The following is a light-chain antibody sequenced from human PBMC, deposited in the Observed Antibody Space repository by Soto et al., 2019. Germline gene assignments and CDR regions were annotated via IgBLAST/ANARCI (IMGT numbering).Light chain of an antibody. CDR2: DAS. V-gene: IGKV3-11*01. CDR3: QQFSSYPLT. CDR1: QSVSSY. J-gene: IGKJ4*01. Sequence: DIVFPQSPAALSLSPRERATLSGRASQSVSSYLSWYQQKPGQAPRLLIYDASNRATGIPARFSGSGYGTDFTLTISSLEPEDFAVYYCQQFSSYPLTFGGGTKVDI.